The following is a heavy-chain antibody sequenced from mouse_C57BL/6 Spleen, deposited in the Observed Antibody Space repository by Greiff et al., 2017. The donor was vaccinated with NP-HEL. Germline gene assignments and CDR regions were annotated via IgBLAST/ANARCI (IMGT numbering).Heavy chain of an antibody. CDR1: GYTFTDYN. V-gene: IGHV1-18*01. CDR3: ATRNYDAWFAY. CDR2: INPNNGGT. D-gene: IGHD2-1*01. J-gene: IGHJ3*01. Sequence: EVQLQQSGPELVKPGASVKIPCKASGYTFTDYNMDWVKQSHGKSLEWIGDINPNNGGTIYNQKFKGKATLTVDKSSSTAYMELRSLTAEDTAVYYFATRNYDAWFAYWGQGTLVTVSA.